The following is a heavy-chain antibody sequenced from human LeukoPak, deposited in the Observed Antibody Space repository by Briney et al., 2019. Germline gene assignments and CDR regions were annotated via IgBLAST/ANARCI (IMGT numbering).Heavy chain of an antibody. V-gene: IGHV1-18*01. D-gene: IGHD2-8*01. CDR3: ARGLYCTNGVCYIVAFDI. CDR2: ISAYNGNT. Sequence: ASVKVSCKASGYTFTSYGISWVRQAPGQGLEWMGWISAYNGNTNYAQKLQGRVTMTTGTSTSTAYMELRSLRSDDTAVYYCARGLYCTNGVCYIVAFDIWGQGTMVTVSS. CDR1: GYTFTSYG. J-gene: IGHJ3*02.